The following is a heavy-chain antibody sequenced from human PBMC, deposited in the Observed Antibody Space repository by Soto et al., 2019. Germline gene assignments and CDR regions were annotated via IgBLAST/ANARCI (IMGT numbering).Heavy chain of an antibody. CDR1: AGTFSSYA. Sequence: SVKVSCKASAGTFSSYAISWVRQASGQGLEWMGGIIPIFGTANYAQKFQGRVTITADESTSTAYMELSSLRSEDTAVYYCARTGGYCSSTSCYTIDAFDIWGQGTMVTASS. CDR2: IIPIFGTA. J-gene: IGHJ3*02. D-gene: IGHD2-2*02. V-gene: IGHV1-69*13. CDR3: ARTGGYCSSTSCYTIDAFDI.